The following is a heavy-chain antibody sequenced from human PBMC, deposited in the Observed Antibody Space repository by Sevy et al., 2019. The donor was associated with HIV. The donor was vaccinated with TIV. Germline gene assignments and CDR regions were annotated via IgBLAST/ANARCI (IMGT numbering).Heavy chain of an antibody. CDR2: IYPGDSDT. J-gene: IGHJ6*02. Sequence: GESLKISCKGSGYSFITYWIGWVRQMPGKGLEWMGIIYPGDSDTRYSPSLQGQVTISADKSISTAYLQWSSPKASDTAMYYCARLGDYGDPFSYYGMDVWGQGTTVTVSS. CDR3: ARLGDYGDPFSYYGMDV. D-gene: IGHD4-17*01. V-gene: IGHV5-51*01. CDR1: GYSFITYW.